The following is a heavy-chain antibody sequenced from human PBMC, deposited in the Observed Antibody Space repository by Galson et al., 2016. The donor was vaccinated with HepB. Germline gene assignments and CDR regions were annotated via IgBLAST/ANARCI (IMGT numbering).Heavy chain of an antibody. CDR1: GFTFSDYG. Sequence: SPRLSCAASGFTFSDYGMHWVRQAPGKGLEWVAAIWYDGSNKYYADSVKGRFTITRDNSKNTLYLQMNSLRVEDTAVYYCARDTTAMIWNDAFDIWGQGTMVTVSS. CDR2: IWYDGSNK. V-gene: IGHV3-33*01. J-gene: IGHJ3*02. CDR3: ARDTTAMIWNDAFDI. D-gene: IGHD5-18*01.